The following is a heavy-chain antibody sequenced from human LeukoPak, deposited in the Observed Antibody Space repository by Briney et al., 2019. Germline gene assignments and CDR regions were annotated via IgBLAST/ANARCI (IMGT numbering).Heavy chain of an antibody. J-gene: IGHJ4*02. CDR1: GFTFSSYV. CDR2: IRGSDGNT. Sequence: GGSLRLSCAVSGFTFSSYVMNWVRQAPGKGLEWVSAIRGSDGNTYYADSAKGRFTISRDNSKNTLYLQMNSLRAEDTAVYYCAKWAPPGYSGYDDCWGQGTLVTVSS. V-gene: IGHV3-23*01. D-gene: IGHD5-12*01. CDR3: AKWAPPGYSGYDDC.